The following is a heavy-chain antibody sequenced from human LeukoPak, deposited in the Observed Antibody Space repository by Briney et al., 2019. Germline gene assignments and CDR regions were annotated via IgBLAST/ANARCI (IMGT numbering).Heavy chain of an antibody. CDR2: IYYSGST. D-gene: IGHD3-10*01. V-gene: IGHV4-39*07. CDR3: ARIRVTMVRGAIKE. J-gene: IGHJ4*02. Sequence: SETLSLTCTVSGGSVSSSSYYWGWIRQPPGKGLEWIGSIYYSGSTYYNPSLKSRVTISVDTSKNQFSLKLSSVTAADTAVYYCARIRVTMVRGAIKEWGQGTLVTVSS. CDR1: GGSVSSSSYY.